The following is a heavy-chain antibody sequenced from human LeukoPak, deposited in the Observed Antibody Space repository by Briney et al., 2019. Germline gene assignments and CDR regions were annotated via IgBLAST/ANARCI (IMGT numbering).Heavy chain of an antibody. Sequence: PGGSLRLSCAASGFTFGDFAMHWVRQAPGKGLEWVSGISWNSGTIGYADSVKGRFTISRDNAKNSLYLQMNSLRAEDAALYYCAKGLGITATNPFDIRGQGTMVTVSS. V-gene: IGHV3-9*01. CDR1: GFTFGDFA. J-gene: IGHJ3*02. D-gene: IGHD1-7*01. CDR2: ISWNSGTI. CDR3: AKGLGITATNPFDI.